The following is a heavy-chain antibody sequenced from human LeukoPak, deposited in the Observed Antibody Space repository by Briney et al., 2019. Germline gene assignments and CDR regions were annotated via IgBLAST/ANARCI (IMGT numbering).Heavy chain of an antibody. Sequence: SETLSLTCGVSGGXISXTNXXTWXXQPPGXXLXWXXXVNLQGSINYNPSLKSRVAISVDKSENHISLKLTSVTAADTAVYYCARVDHCGGDCYSFDYWGQGTLVTVSS. J-gene: IGHJ4*02. V-gene: IGHV4-4*02. CDR1: GGXISXTNX. CDR3: ARVDHCGGDCYSFDY. CDR2: VNLQGSI. D-gene: IGHD2-21*02.